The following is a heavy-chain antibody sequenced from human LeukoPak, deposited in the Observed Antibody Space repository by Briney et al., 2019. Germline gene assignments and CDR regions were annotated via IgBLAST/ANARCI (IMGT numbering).Heavy chain of an antibody. CDR1: GFTFSSNP. Sequence: GGSLRLSCAGAGFTFSSNPLSWVRQAPGKGLEWVSAINPSGGNTYYADSVRGRFTISRDNSKNTLYLQMNTLRAEDTAVYYCATTKQARRYFDYWGQGTLVTVSS. V-gene: IGHV3-23*01. CDR3: ATTKQARRYFDY. CDR2: INPSGGNT. D-gene: IGHD1-1*01. J-gene: IGHJ4*02.